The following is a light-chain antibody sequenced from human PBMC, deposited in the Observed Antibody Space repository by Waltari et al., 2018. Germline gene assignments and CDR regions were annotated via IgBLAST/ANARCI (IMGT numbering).Light chain of an antibody. CDR2: EAS. J-gene: IGKJ2*01. CDR3: QQSHITPYT. CDR1: QSISSY. Sequence: DIQMTQSPSSLSASVGDSVTITCRASQSISSYLNWYQQKPGKAPNLVIYEASTLESGVPSRFSGSESGTDFTLTISSLQPEDFATYYCQQSHITPYTFGQGTKLEIK. V-gene: IGKV1-39*01.